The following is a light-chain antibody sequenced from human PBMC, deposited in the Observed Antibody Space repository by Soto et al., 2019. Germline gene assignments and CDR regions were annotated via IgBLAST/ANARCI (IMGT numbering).Light chain of an antibody. CDR1: SSAVGTFSL. CDR3: GTWDSSLSAGV. Sequence: QSVLTQPASVSGSPGQSITISCTGSSSAVGTFSLVSWYHHHPGKVPKLIIYEGSKRPSGIPDRFSGSKSGTSATLGITGLQTGDEADYYCGTWDSSLSAGVFGGGTKLTVL. J-gene: IGLJ3*02. V-gene: IGLV2-14*02. CDR2: EGS.